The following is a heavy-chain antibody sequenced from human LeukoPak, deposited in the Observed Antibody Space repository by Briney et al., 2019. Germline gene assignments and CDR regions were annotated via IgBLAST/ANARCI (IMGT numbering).Heavy chain of an antibody. Sequence: SETLSLTCAVYGGSFSGFYCGWIRHPPGEGLGWMGEINHSGSTNSNTSLKSRVTISVDTSKNQFSLKLSSVTAADTAVYYCARAPMVRGRTAADYWGQGTLVTVSS. CDR3: ARAPMVRGRTAADY. CDR1: GGSFSGFY. CDR2: INHSGST. V-gene: IGHV4-34*01. J-gene: IGHJ4*02. D-gene: IGHD3-10*01.